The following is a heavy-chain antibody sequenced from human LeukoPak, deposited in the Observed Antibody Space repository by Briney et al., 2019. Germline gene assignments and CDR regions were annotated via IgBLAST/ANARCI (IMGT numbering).Heavy chain of an antibody. D-gene: IGHD5-24*01. CDR3: ATLEMATIGGGFDY. CDR1: GGSFSGYY. V-gene: IGHV4-34*01. J-gene: IGHJ4*02. CDR2: INHNGSR. Sequence: SETLSLTCTVSGGSFSGYYWSWIRQPPGKGLEWIGEINHNGSRNYNPSLKSRVTISVDTSKNQFSLTLSSVTAADTAVYYCATLEMATIGGGFDYWGQGTLVTVSS.